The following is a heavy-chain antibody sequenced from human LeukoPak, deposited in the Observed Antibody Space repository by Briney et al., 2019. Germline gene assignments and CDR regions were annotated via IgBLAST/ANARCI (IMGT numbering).Heavy chain of an antibody. J-gene: IGHJ3*02. Sequence: GGSLRLSCAASGFTFSSYWMSWVRQAPGKGLEWVANIKQDGSEKYYVDSVKGRFTISRDNAKNSLYLQMNSLRAEDTAVYYCARDPGDYVWGSYRHDDAFDIWGQGQWSPSLQ. CDR1: GFTFSSYW. D-gene: IGHD3-16*02. CDR2: IKQDGSEK. V-gene: IGHV3-7*01. CDR3: ARDPGDYVWGSYRHDDAFDI.